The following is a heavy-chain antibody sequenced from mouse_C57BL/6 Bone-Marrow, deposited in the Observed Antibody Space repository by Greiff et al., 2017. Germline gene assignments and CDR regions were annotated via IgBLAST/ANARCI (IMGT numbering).Heavy chain of an antibody. J-gene: IGHJ4*01. CDR1: GYTFTSYW. CDR3: AINYYGSSYCAMDY. V-gene: IGHV1-69*01. D-gene: IGHD1-1*01. CDR2: IAPSDSYT. Sequence: QVQLQQPGAELVMPGASVKLSCKASGYTFTSYWMHWVKQRPGQGLEWIGEIAPSDSYTNYNQKFKGKSTLTVDKSSSTAYMQLSSLTSEDSAVYYCAINYYGSSYCAMDYWGQGTSVTVSS.